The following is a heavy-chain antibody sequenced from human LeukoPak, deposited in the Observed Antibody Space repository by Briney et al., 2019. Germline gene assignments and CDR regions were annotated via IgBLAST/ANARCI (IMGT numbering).Heavy chain of an antibody. CDR3: TKAPKWETQGTDY. CDR2: IQSKTDRGTS. J-gene: IGHJ4*02. D-gene: IGHD1-26*01. Sequence: GQSLRLSCVVSGLTSSNVWTNWVSHPPGKGLEWVGRIQSKTDRGTSDYGAPVKGRFTIPRDDSKKTRYLQMEIMTTAGITVCYCTKAPKWETQGTDYWGQGTLVTISS. CDR1: GLTSSNVW. V-gene: IGHV3-15*01.